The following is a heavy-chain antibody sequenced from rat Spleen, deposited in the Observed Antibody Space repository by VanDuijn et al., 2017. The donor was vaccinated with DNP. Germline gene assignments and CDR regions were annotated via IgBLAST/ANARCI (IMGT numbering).Heavy chain of an antibody. Sequence: EVQLVESGGGLVQPGRSLKLSCAASGFTFSGYNMAWVRQAPKKGLEWVATIIYDGSRTYYRDSVKGRFTISRDDARSTLYLQMDSLRSEDTATYYCASRPPPTRGPFDYWGQGVMVTVSS. CDR3: ASRPPPTRGPFDY. CDR1: GFTFSGYN. CDR2: IIYDGSRT. V-gene: IGHV5S10*01. J-gene: IGHJ2*01. D-gene: IGHD1-4*01.